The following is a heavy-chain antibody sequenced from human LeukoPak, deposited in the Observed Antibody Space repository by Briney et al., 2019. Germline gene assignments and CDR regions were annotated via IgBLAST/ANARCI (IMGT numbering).Heavy chain of an antibody. CDR1: GFTFNSFP. D-gene: IGHD3-10*01. Sequence: GGSLRLSCSASGFTFNSFPMHWVRQAPGKGLEWVGLISFDGSDKSYADSVEGRFTISRDNSKNTLYLQMNSLSAEDTAVYYCARVLGFGSPPAYWGQGTLVSVSS. CDR3: ARVLGFGSPPAY. J-gene: IGHJ4*02. V-gene: IGHV3-30*04. CDR2: ISFDGSDK.